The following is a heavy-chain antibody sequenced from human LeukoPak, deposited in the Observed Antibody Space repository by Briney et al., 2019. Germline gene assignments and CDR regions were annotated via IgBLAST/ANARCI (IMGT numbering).Heavy chain of an antibody. CDR3: ARDGSSFDY. V-gene: IGHV3-7*01. CDR1: GLTFSGYW. CDR2: IKKDGSEK. Sequence: GGSLRLSCAASGLTFSGYWMSWVRQAPGKGLEWVANIKKDGSEKYFMDSVKGRFTISRDNAKNSLYLQMNSLRVEDTAVYYCARDGSSFDYWGQGTLVTVSS. J-gene: IGHJ4*02. D-gene: IGHD2-15*01.